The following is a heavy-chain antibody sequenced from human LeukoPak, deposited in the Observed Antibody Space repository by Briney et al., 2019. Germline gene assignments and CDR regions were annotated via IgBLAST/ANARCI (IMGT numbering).Heavy chain of an antibody. CDR3: ASSGHYYYGMDV. V-gene: IGHV1-69*13. D-gene: IGHD2-15*01. Sequence: ASVKVSCKASGYTFTSYYMHWVRQAPGQGLEWMGGIIPIFGTANYAQKFQGRVTITADESTSTAYMELSSLRSEDTAVYYCASSGHYYYGMDVWGQGTTVTVSS. CDR2: IIPIFGTA. J-gene: IGHJ6*02. CDR1: GYTFTSYY.